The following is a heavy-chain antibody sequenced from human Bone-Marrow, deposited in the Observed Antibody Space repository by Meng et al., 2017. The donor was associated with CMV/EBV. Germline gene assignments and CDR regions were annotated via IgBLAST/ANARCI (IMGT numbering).Heavy chain of an antibody. V-gene: IGHV3-30*04. CDR3: ARYSSSNAFDI. CDR1: GFTFSSYA. D-gene: IGHD6-6*01. CDR2: ISYDGSNK. J-gene: IGHJ3*02. Sequence: GESLKISCAASGFTFSSYAMHWVRQAPGKGLEWVAVISYDGSNKYYADSVKGRFTISRDNSKNTLYLQMNSLRAEDTAVYYCARYSSSNAFDIWGQGTMVTVSS.